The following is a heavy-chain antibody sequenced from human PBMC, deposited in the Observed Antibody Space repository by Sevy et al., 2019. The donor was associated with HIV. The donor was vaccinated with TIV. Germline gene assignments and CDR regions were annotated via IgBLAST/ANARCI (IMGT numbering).Heavy chain of an antibody. V-gene: IGHV1-18*01. Sequence: ASVKVSCKASGYTFTSYGISWVRQAPGQGLEWMGWISAYKGNTNYAQKFQGRVTMTTDTSTFTAYMELRSLRYDDTAVYYCARDRDYDYIRGTFPYRDYWGQGTLVTVSS. J-gene: IGHJ4*02. D-gene: IGHD3-16*01. CDR1: GYTFTSYG. CDR2: ISAYKGNT. CDR3: ARDRDYDYIRGTFPYRDY.